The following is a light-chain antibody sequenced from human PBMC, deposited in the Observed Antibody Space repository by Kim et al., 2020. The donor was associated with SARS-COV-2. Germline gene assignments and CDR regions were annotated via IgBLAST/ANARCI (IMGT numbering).Light chain of an antibody. J-gene: IGKJ1*01. CDR2: GAS. Sequence: PPGETATPSCRARKRVISSGASYQQNPGRAPRLLIYGASTRANDVPARVSGSGSGTDFTLTISSLQSADLAVYHCQQYDDCPPWTFGQGTKVDIK. CDR3: QQYDDCPPWT. CDR1: KRVISS. V-gene: IGKV3-15*01.